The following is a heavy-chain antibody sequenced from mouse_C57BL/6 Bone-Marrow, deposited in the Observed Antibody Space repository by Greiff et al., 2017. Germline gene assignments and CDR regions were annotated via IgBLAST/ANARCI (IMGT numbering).Heavy chain of an antibody. V-gene: IGHV1-62-2*01. CDR1: GYTFTEYT. D-gene: IGHD2-4*01. Sequence: VKLQESGAELVKPGASVKLSCKASGYTFTEYTIHWVKQRPGQGLEWIGWFYPGSGSIKYTEKFKDKATLTADKSSSTVYMELSRLTSEDSAVYFCARHMGDYDMAWFAYWGQGTLVTVSA. CDR3: ARHMGDYDMAWFAY. J-gene: IGHJ3*01. CDR2: FYPGSGSI.